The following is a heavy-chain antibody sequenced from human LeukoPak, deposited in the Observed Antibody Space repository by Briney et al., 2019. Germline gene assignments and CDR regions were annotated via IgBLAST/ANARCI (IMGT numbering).Heavy chain of an antibody. CDR2: ISSNGGST. CDR1: GFTFSSYA. CDR3: ARDAPGIAAAGGSDY. Sequence: PGXSLRLSCAASGFTFSSYAMHWVRQAPGKGLEYVSAISSNGGSTYYANSVKGRFTISRDNSMNTLYLQMGSLRAEDMAVYYCARDAPGIAAAGGSDYWGQGTLVTVSS. J-gene: IGHJ4*02. V-gene: IGHV3-64*01. D-gene: IGHD6-13*01.